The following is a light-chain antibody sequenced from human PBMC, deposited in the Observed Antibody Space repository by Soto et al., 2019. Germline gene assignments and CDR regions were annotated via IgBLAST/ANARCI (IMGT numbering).Light chain of an antibody. CDR3: QQSYSTLRT. V-gene: IGKV1-39*01. Sequence: DIQMTQSPSSLSASVGDRVTITCRASQSISSYLNWYQQKPGKAPKLLIYAASSLQSGVPSRFSGIGSGTDFTLTINSLQPEDFATYYCQQSYSTLRTFGQGTKVEIK. CDR1: QSISSY. J-gene: IGKJ1*01. CDR2: AAS.